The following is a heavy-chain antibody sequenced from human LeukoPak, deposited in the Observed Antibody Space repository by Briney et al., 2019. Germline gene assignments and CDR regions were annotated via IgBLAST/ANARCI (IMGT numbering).Heavy chain of an antibody. CDR3: ARDLRLRGSPRRVFDY. J-gene: IGHJ4*02. CDR2: INPNSGGT. CDR1: GYTFTGYY. V-gene: IGHV1-2*02. Sequence: ASVKVSCKASGYTFTGYYMHWVRQAPGQGLEWMGWINPNSGGTNYAQKFQGRVTMTRDTSTSTVYMELSSLRSEDTAVYYCARDLRLRGSPRRVFDYWGQGTLVTVSS. D-gene: IGHD3-10*01.